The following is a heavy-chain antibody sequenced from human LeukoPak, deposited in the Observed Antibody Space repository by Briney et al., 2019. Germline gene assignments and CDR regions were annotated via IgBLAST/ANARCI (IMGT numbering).Heavy chain of an antibody. J-gene: IGHJ6*03. Sequence: SVKVSCKASGGTFSSYAISWVRQAPGQELEWMGGIIPIFGTANYAQKFQGRVTITADESTSTAYMELSSLRSEDTAVYYCARVPGYCSSTSYFYYYYMDVWGKGTTVTVSS. CDR1: GGTFSSYA. CDR2: IIPIFGTA. D-gene: IGHD2-2*01. CDR3: ARVPGYCSSTSYFYYYYMDV. V-gene: IGHV1-69*01.